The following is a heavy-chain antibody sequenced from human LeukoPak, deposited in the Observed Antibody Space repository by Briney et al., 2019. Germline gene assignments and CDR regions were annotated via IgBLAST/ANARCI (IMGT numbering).Heavy chain of an antibody. CDR3: ARDLEQWLVFDTYYMDV. Sequence: PSGGSLRLSCAASGFTFSSYEMNWVRQAPGKGLEWVSYISSSGSTIYYADSVKGRFTISRDNAKNSLYLQMNSLRAEDTAVYYCARDLEQWLVFDTYYMDVWGKGTTVTVSS. J-gene: IGHJ6*03. D-gene: IGHD6-19*01. V-gene: IGHV3-48*03. CDR2: ISSSGSTI. CDR1: GFTFSSYE.